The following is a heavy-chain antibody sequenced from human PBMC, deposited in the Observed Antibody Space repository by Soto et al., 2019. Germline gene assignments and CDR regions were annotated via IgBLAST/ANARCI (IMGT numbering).Heavy chain of an antibody. CDR3: AKDLGIVGADYGMDV. CDR1: VFTFSSYA. V-gene: IGHV3-23*01. CDR2: ISGSGGST. Sequence: SWWSLRLSCSASVFTFSSYAMSWFRQAPGKGLEWVSAISGSGGSTYYADSVKGRFTISRDNSKNTLYLQMNSLRAEDTAVYYCAKDLGIVGADYGMDVWGQGTTVTVSS. J-gene: IGHJ6*02. D-gene: IGHD1-26*01.